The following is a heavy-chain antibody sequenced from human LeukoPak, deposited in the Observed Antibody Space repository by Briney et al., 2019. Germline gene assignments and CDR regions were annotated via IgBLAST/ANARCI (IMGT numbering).Heavy chain of an antibody. V-gene: IGHV4-34*01. D-gene: IGHD5-24*01. J-gene: IGHJ4*02. CDR2: INPGGST. Sequence: SETLSLTCTVCGGSFSDDYWSWVRQPPGEGLQWIGEINPGGSTNKNPSLQSRLIMSVDTSKNQFSLNLTSVTAADTAVYYCARVHGHNLGTLDYWGQGILVTVTS. CDR1: GGSFSDDY. CDR3: ARVHGHNLGTLDY.